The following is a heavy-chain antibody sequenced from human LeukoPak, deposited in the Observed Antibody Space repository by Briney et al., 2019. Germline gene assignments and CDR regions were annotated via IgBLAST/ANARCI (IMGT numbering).Heavy chain of an antibody. Sequence: GGSLRLSCEASGFTFSSHALSWVRQAPGKGLEWVSAISGSGRSTYYADSVKGRVTMPRDNSKNTLYLQMNNLRAEDTAVYYCAKDHRDGYNPDYWGQGTLVTVSS. J-gene: IGHJ4*02. V-gene: IGHV3-23*01. CDR1: GFTFSSHA. CDR3: AKDHRDGYNPDY. CDR2: ISGSGRST. D-gene: IGHD5-24*01.